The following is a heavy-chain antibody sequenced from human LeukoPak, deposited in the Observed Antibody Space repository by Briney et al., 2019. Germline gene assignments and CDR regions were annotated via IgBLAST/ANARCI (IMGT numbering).Heavy chain of an antibody. CDR2: IYYSGST. Sequence: SETLSRTCTVSGGSISSSSYYWGWIRQPPGKGLEWIGSIYYSGSTYYNPSLKSRVTISVDTSKNQFSLKLSSVTAADTAVYYCAGTLIGYCSSTSCFIDAFDIWGQGTMVTVSS. J-gene: IGHJ3*02. D-gene: IGHD2-2*01. CDR3: AGTLIGYCSSTSCFIDAFDI. V-gene: IGHV4-39*07. CDR1: GGSISSSSYY.